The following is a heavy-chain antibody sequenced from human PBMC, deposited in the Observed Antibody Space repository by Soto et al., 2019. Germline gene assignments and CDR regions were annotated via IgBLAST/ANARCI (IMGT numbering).Heavy chain of an antibody. CDR1: GFTFSSYA. J-gene: IGHJ4*02. D-gene: IGHD2-2*01. CDR2: ISGSGGST. Sequence: GGSLRLSCAASGFTFSSYAMSWVRQAPGKGLEWVSAISGSGGSTYYADSVKGRFTNSRDNSKNTLYLQMNSLRAEDTAVYYCAKGPQGRYPSSSTSCYWGQGTLVTVSS. V-gene: IGHV3-23*01. CDR3: AKGPQGRYPSSSTSCY.